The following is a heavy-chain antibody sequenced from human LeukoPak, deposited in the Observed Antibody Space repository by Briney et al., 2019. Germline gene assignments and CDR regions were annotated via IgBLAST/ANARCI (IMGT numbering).Heavy chain of an antibody. CDR1: GGSISSYY. Sequence: PSETLSRTCTVSGGSISSYYWSWIRQPPGKGLEWIGYIYSSGSTNYNPSLESRVTISVDTSKNQFSLKLSSVTAADTAVYYCARHYYHSSGSCSFDYWGQGTLVTVSS. CDR3: ARHYYHSSGSCSFDY. V-gene: IGHV4-59*01. D-gene: IGHD3-22*01. J-gene: IGHJ4*02. CDR2: IYSSGST.